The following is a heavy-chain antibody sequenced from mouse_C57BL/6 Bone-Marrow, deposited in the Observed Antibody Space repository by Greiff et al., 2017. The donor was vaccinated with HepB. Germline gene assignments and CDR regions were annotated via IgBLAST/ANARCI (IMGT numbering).Heavy chain of an antibody. J-gene: IGHJ2*01. CDR3: ARREIYYGNYFFDY. CDR2: IYPGSGST. D-gene: IGHD2-1*01. Sequence: VQLQQPGAELVKPGASVKMSCKASGYTFTSYWITWVKQRPGQGLEWIGDIYPGSGSTNYNEKFKSKATLTVDTSSSTAYMQLSSLTSEDSAVYDCARREIYYGNYFFDYWGQGTTLTVSA. CDR1: GYTFTSYW. V-gene: IGHV1-55*01.